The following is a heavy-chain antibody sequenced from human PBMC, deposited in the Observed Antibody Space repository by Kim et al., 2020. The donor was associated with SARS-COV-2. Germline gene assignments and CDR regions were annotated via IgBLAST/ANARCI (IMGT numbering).Heavy chain of an antibody. Sequence: GESLKISCKGSGYSFTSYWISWVRQMPGKGLEWMGRIDPSDSYTNYSPSFQGHVTISADKSISTAYLQWSSLKASDTAMYYCAREGYSGYDRYYYGMDVWGQGATVTVSS. V-gene: IGHV5-10-1*01. J-gene: IGHJ6*02. CDR1: GYSFTSYW. D-gene: IGHD5-12*01. CDR2: IDPSDSYT. CDR3: AREGYSGYDRYYYGMDV.